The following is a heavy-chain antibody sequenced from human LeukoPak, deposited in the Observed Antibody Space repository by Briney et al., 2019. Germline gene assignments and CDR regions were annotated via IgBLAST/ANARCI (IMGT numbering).Heavy chain of an antibody. Sequence: GGSLRLSCAASGFTFSSYSMNWVRQAPGKGLEWVSSISSSSSYIYYADSVKGRFTISRDNAKNSLYLQMNSLRAEDTAVYYCASGPIKHRVLRFLEWSGRDYWGQGTLVTVSS. J-gene: IGHJ4*02. CDR2: ISSSSSYI. D-gene: IGHD3-3*01. V-gene: IGHV3-21*01. CDR1: GFTFSSYS. CDR3: ASGPIKHRVLRFLEWSGRDY.